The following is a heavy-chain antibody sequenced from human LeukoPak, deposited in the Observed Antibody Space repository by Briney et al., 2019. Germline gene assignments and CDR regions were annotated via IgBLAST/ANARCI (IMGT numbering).Heavy chain of an antibody. CDR1: GGSVSDYY. Sequence: SETLSLTCTISGGSVSDYYWSWIRQSPGKGLEWIGYIYHTGSTSYSPSLKSRVTISADTSQNQFSLKLSSVTAADTAVYYCASRKLGNDYWGQGALVTVSS. V-gene: IGHV4-59*02. CDR3: ASRKLGNDY. J-gene: IGHJ4*02. D-gene: IGHD7-27*01. CDR2: IYHTGST.